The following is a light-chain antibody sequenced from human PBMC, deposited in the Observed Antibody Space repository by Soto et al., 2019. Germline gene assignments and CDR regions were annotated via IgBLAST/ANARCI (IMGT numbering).Light chain of an antibody. V-gene: IGLV1-44*01. Sequence: QSVLTQPPSASGTPGQRVTISCSGGSSNIKTNGVSWYQQVPGAAPKLLIYSNNQRPSGAPDRCTGSKSGTSASLAIAGLQSEDEATYHCATWDVSLNGLIFGGGTKLTVL. CDR1: SSNIKTNG. J-gene: IGLJ2*01. CDR3: ATWDVSLNGLI. CDR2: SNN.